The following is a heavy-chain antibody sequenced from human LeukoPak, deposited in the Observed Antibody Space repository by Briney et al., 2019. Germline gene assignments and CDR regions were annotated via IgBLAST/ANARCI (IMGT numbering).Heavy chain of an antibody. J-gene: IGHJ4*02. CDR3: ASSWGSAIDF. Sequence: GGSLRLSCAASGFTFSRFRMSWVRQPPGKGLEWVANINRDGSEVYYVDSVRGRFTVSTDNAKNSLYLQMTSLRAEDTAVYYCASSWGSAIDFWGQGTLVTVSS. V-gene: IGHV3-7*01. D-gene: IGHD3-16*01. CDR2: INRDGSEV. CDR1: GFTFSRFR.